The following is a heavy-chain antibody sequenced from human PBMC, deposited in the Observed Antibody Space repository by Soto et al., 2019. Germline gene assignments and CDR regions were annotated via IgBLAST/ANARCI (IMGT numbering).Heavy chain of an antibody. Sequence: PGGSLRLSCAASGFTFTSYGMHWVRQAPGKGLEWMALILHDGSAEYYADSVKGRFTISRDNSKNTLYLQMNSLRAEDTAVYYCARSRDGYSFYFYYGMDGWGQGTTGTVAS. V-gene: IGHV3-30*03. CDR2: ILHDGSAE. CDR1: GFTFTSYG. CDR3: ARSRDGYSFYFYYGMDG. D-gene: IGHD4-4*01. J-gene: IGHJ6*02.